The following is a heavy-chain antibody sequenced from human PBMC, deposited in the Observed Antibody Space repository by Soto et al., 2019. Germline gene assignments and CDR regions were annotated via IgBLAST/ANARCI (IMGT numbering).Heavy chain of an antibody. J-gene: IGHJ4*02. CDR2: TYYRSKWYN. CDR1: GDSVSISSGA. Sequence: QVQLQQSGQGLVKPSQTLSLTCTISGDSVSISSGAWNWIRQSPSRGLEWLGRTYYRSKWYNDYAVSVKSRIKITPDTSKNQFSLQLNSVTPEDTAVYYCAQDPGYSLDYWGQGTLVTVSS. V-gene: IGHV6-1*01. D-gene: IGHD5-18*01. CDR3: AQDPGYSLDY.